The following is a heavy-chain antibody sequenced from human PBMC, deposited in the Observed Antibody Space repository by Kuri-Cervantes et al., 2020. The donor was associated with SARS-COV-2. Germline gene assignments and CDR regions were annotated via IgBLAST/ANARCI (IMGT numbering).Heavy chain of an antibody. CDR2: ISDSGAVT. D-gene: IGHD3-16*01. V-gene: IGHV3-21*01. CDR1: GFTFSSFA. Sequence: GESLKISCAASGFTFSSFAMTWVRLTPGKGLEWVSIISDSGAVTYYADSVKGRFTISRDNAKNSLYLQMNSLRAEDTAVYYCARGNYVMYSRWPTAPSDYWGQGTLVTVSS. CDR3: ARGNYVMYSRWPTAPSDY. J-gene: IGHJ4*02.